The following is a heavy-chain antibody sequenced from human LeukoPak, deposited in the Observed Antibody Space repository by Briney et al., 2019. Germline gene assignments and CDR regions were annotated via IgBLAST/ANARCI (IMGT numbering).Heavy chain of an antibody. CDR1: GFTFSDYA. CDR2: IQSNGNEK. D-gene: IGHD2-2*01. Sequence: GGTLRLSCAVSGFTFSDYAMHWVRQAPGKGLEWAASIQSNGNEKYSSDSLKGRFTISRGNSKNTLYLQMNTLRPEDTAVFYCARGFTSWPQGPYHFDYWGQGILITVSS. V-gene: IGHV3-30*02. CDR3: ARGFTSWPQGPYHFDY. J-gene: IGHJ4*02.